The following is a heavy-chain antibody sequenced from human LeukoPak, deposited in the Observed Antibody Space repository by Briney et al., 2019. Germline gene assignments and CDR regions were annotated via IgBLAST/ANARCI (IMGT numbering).Heavy chain of an antibody. CDR2: IKQDGSEK. V-gene: IGHV3-7*01. CDR1: GFTFSSYW. Sequence: PGGSLRLSCAASGFTFSSYWMSWVRQAPGKRLEWVANIKQDGSEKYYVDSVKGRFTISRDNAKNSLYLQMNSLRAEDTAAYYCAREDGLLWFGELSDYFDYWGQGTLVTVSS. CDR3: AREDGLLWFGELSDYFDY. J-gene: IGHJ4*02. D-gene: IGHD3-10*01.